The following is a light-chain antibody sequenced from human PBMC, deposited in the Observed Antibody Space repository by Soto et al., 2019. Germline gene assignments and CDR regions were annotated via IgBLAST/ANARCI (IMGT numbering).Light chain of an antibody. CDR2: TAS. Sequence: DIQMTQSPSSLSASVGDRVTITCRASQDIRNNLGWYHFKSGKAPKRLIHTASTLQIGVPSRFSGSGSGTEFTLTISGLQPEDCATYYCLQHNSFPPTFGQGTKLEI. CDR1: QDIRNN. V-gene: IGKV1-17*01. CDR3: LQHNSFPPT. J-gene: IGKJ2*01.